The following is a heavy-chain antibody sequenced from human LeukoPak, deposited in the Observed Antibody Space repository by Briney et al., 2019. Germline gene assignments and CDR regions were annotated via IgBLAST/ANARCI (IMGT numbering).Heavy chain of an antibody. V-gene: IGHV5-51*01. CDR1: GYSFTSYW. Sequence: GESLKISCKGSGYSFTSYWICWVRQMPGKGLEWMGIIYPGDSDTRYSPSFQGQVFISADKSISAAYLQWSSLKASDTAMYYCARLRGTFYDAFDIWGQGTMVTVSS. CDR2: IYPGDSDT. CDR3: ARLRGTFYDAFDI. D-gene: IGHD2/OR15-2a*01. J-gene: IGHJ3*02.